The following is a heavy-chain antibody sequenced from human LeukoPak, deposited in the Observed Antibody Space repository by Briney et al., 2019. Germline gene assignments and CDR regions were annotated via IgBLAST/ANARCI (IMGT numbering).Heavy chain of an antibody. D-gene: IGHD3-3*01. V-gene: IGHV4-31*03. J-gene: IGHJ5*02. CDR3: ARAQTYYDFWSGYYTEWFDP. Sequence: SETLSLTCTVSGGSIRSSYYYWGWIRQPPGKGLEWIGYIYYSGSTYYNPSLKSRVTISVDTSKNQFSLKLSSVTAADTAVYYCARAQTYYDFWSGYYTEWFDPWGQGTLVTVSS. CDR2: IYYSGST. CDR1: GGSIRSSYYY.